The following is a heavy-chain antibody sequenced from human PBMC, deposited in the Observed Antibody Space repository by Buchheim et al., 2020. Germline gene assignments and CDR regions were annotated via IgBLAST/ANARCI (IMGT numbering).Heavy chain of an antibody. CDR3: AKDRYSRSALFNMDV. Sequence: VELVESGGGVVQPGRSLRLSCVASGFNFGGYGIHWVRQTPGKGLEWVAVISYDGADEYYVDSVKGRFTISRGNSKRTVYLQMNSLRPEDTAVYYCAKDRYSRSALFNMDVWGKGT. V-gene: IGHV3-30*18. J-gene: IGHJ6*04. D-gene: IGHD6-6*01. CDR2: ISYDGADE. CDR1: GFNFGGYG.